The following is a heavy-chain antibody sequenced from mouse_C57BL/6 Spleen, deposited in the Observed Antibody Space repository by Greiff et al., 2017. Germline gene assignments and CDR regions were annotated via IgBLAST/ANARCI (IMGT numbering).Heavy chain of an antibody. CDR3: ARSGIFDY. J-gene: IGHJ2*01. V-gene: IGHV1-81*01. D-gene: IGHD3-1*01. Sequence: QVQLQQSGAELARPGASVKLSCKASGYTFTSYGISWVKQRTGQGLEWIGEIYPRRGNTYYNEKFKGKATLTADKSSSTAYMELRSLTSEDSAVYFCARSGIFDYWGQGTTLTVSS. CDR2: IYPRRGNT. CDR1: GYTFTSYG.